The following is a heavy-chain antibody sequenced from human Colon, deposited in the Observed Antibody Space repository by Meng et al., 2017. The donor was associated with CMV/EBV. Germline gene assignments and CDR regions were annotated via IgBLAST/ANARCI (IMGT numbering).Heavy chain of an antibody. Sequence: ASVKVSCKASGYTFTGYYMHWVRQAPGQGLEWMGWINPNSGGTNYAQKFQGRVTMTRDTSISTAYMELSRLRSDDTAVYYCARGRGRITIFGTLNDLDYWGQGTLVPSPQ. CDR3: ARGRGRITIFGTLNDLDY. D-gene: IGHD3-3*01. CDR2: INPNSGGT. J-gene: IGHJ4*02. V-gene: IGHV1-2*02. CDR1: GYTFTGYY.